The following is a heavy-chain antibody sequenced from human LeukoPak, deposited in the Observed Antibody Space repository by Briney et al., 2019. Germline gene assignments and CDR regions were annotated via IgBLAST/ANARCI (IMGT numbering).Heavy chain of an antibody. Sequence: PGGSLRLSCAASGFTFSSYGMHWVRQAPGKGLEWVAVISYDGSNKYYADSVKGRFTISRDNSKNTLYLQMNSLRAEDTAVYYCAKENRRGHSYGYPDYWGQGTLVTVSS. J-gene: IGHJ4*02. CDR1: GFTFSSYG. V-gene: IGHV3-30*18. D-gene: IGHD5-18*01. CDR2: ISYDGSNK. CDR3: AKENRRGHSYGYPDY.